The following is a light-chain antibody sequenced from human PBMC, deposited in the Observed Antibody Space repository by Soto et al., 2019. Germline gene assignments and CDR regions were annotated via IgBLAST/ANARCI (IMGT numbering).Light chain of an antibody. V-gene: IGLV2-14*01. CDR2: DVS. CDR1: ASDVGGYNY. Sequence: QSALTQPASVSGSPGQSITIPSPGTASDVGGYNYFSWYQQHPGKAPKLMIYDVSNRPSGVSNRFSGSKSGNTASLTISGLQAEDEADYYCSSYTSSSTVVFGGGTKLTVL. J-gene: IGLJ2*01. CDR3: SSYTSSSTVV.